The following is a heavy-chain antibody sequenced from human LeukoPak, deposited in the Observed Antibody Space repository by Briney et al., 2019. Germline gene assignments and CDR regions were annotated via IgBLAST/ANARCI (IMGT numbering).Heavy chain of an antibody. CDR3: AKGITMIVVVRLYFQH. D-gene: IGHD3-22*01. CDR2: ISGSGDST. CDR1: GFTFSSYA. Sequence: GGSLRLSCAASGFTFSSYAMSWVRQAPGKGLEWVSAISGSGDSTFYADSVKGRFTISRDNSKNTLYLQVSSLRAEDTAVYYCAKGITMIVVVRLYFQHWGQGTLATVSS. J-gene: IGHJ1*01. V-gene: IGHV3-23*01.